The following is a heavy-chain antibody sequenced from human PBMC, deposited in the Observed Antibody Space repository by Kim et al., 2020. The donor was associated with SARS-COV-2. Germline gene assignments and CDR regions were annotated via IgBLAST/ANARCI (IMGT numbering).Heavy chain of an antibody. D-gene: IGHD3-3*01. CDR2: IYTSGST. Sequence: SETLSLTCTVSGGSISSYYWSWIRQPAGKGLEWIGRIYTSGSTNYNPSLKSRVTMSVDTSKNQFSLKLSSVTAADTAVYYCARGSPGIAWGFLEWGSTHYGMDVWGQGTTVTVSS. V-gene: IGHV4-4*07. CDR3: ARGSPGIAWGFLEWGSTHYGMDV. CDR1: GGSISSYY. J-gene: IGHJ6*02.